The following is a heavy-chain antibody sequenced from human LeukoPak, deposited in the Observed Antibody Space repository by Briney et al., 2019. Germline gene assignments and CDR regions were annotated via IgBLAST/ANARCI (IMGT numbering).Heavy chain of an antibody. CDR3: ARDVVGAVDY. J-gene: IGHJ4*02. CDR1: GFSLSTSGVG. D-gene: IGHD1-26*01. CDR2: IYWDDDK. Sequence: SGPTLVKPTQTLTLTCTFSGFSLSTSGVGVGWIGQPPGKAREWLALIYWDDDKRYSPSLTSRLPITQGPSQNQVVLTMTNMDPVDTATYYCARDVVGAVDYWGQGTLATDSS. V-gene: IGHV2-5*02.